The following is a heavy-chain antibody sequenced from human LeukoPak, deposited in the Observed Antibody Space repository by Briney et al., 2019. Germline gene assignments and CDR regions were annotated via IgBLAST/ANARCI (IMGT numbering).Heavy chain of an antibody. V-gene: IGHV3-7*01. D-gene: IGHD3-10*01. CDR3: ARHSGSGSYYFDY. J-gene: IGHJ4*02. CDR2: IKQDGSEK. Sequence: GGSLRLSCAASGFTFSTYWMSWVRQAPGKGLEWVANIKQDGSEKYYVDSVKGRFTISRDNAKNSLYLQMNSLRAEDTAVYYCARHSGSGSYYFDYWGQGTLVTVSS. CDR1: GFTFSTYW.